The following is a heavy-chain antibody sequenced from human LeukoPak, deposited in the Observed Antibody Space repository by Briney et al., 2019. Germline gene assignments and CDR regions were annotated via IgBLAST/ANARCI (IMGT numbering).Heavy chain of an antibody. J-gene: IGHJ6*02. CDR1: GYTFTSCG. CDR3: AREGSGWRFYYYGMDV. D-gene: IGHD6-19*01. CDR2: ISAYNGNT. V-gene: IGHV1-18*01. Sequence: ASVKVSCKASGYTFTSCGISWVRQAPGQGLEWMGWISAYNGNTNYAQKLQGRVTMTTDTSTSTAYMELRSLRSDDTAVYYCAREGSGWRFYYYGMDVWGQGTTVTVSS.